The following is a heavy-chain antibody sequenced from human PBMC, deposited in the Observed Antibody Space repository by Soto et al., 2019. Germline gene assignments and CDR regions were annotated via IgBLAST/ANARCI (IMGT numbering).Heavy chain of an antibody. CDR3: ARGPIAVAGNWYFDY. J-gene: IGHJ4*02. D-gene: IGHD6-19*01. CDR1: GGTFSTYA. Sequence: QVQLVQSGAEVKKPGSSVKVSCKASGGTFSTYAFHWVRQAPGQRLEWMVGIIPVFGTANYAQKFQDRLPITADKSTSTAYMALTSLRSDDTAVYYCARGPIAVAGNWYFDYWGQGTLFTVSS. CDR2: IIPVFGTA. V-gene: IGHV1-69*06.